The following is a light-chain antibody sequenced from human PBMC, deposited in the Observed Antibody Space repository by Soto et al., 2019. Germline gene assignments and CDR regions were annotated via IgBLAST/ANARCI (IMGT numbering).Light chain of an antibody. J-gene: IGKJ5*01. V-gene: IGKV1-9*01. CDR3: QQLNSYPIT. CDR2: AAS. Sequence: IQLTQSPSSLSASVGDRVTITCRASQGISSYLAWYQQKPGKAPKLLIYAASTLQSGVPSRFSGSGSGTDVTLTLSSLQPEDFATYYCQQLNSYPITFGQGTRLEIK. CDR1: QGISSY.